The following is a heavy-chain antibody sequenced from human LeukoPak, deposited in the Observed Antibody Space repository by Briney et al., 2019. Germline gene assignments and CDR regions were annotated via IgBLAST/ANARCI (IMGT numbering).Heavy chain of an antibody. CDR2: IIPIFGTA. D-gene: IGHD3-22*01. Sequence: SVKVSCKASGGTFSSYAISWVRQAPGQGLEWMGRIIPIFGTANYAQKFQGRVTITTDKSTSTAYMELSSLRSEDTAVYYCARASYYYDSSGYWDWGQGTLVTVSS. CDR1: GGTFSSYA. CDR3: ARASYYYDSSGYWD. V-gene: IGHV1-69*05. J-gene: IGHJ4*02.